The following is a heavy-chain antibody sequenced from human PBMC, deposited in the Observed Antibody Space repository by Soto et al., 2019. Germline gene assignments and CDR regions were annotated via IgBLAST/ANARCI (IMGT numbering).Heavy chain of an antibody. CDR2: IIPIFGTA. D-gene: IGHD3-22*01. J-gene: IGHJ6*02. V-gene: IGHV1-69*13. Sequence: SVKVSCKASGGTFSSYAISWVRQAPGQGLEWMGGIIPIFGTANYAQKFQGRVTITADESTSTAYMELNSLRAEDTAVYYCARSYYDSSASYASYGMDVWGQGTTVTVSS. CDR1: GGTFSSYA. CDR3: ARSYYDSSASYASYGMDV.